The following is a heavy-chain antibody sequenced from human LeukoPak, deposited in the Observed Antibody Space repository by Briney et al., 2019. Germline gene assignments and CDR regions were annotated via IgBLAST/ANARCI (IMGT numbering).Heavy chain of an antibody. CDR3: ARRSYSSGFSFFRC. D-gene: IGHD6-19*01. CDR2: INHSGST. J-gene: IGHJ4*02. Sequence: SETLSLTCAVYGGSFSGYYWSWIRQPPGKGLEWIGEINHSGSTNYNPSLKSRVTISVDTSKNQFSLKLSSVTAADTAVYYCARRSYSSGFSFFRCWGQGTLVTVSS. CDR1: GGSFSGYY. V-gene: IGHV4-34*01.